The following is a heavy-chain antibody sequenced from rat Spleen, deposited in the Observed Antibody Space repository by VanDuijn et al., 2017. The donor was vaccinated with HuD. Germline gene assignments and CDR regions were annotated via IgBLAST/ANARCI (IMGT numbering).Heavy chain of an antibody. CDR3: TTIAAIGSYYWYFDF. Sequence: EVQLVESGGGLVQPGRSLKLSCEASGFTFSDFYMTWVRQAPTKGLEWVASISYDGSTTFYRDSVKGRFTISRDNARSTLNLHMDSLRSEDTATYYCTTIAAIGSYYWYFDFWGPGTMVTVSS. CDR1: GFTFSDFY. D-gene: IGHD1-2*01. CDR2: ISYDGSTT. J-gene: IGHJ1*01. V-gene: IGHV5-20*01.